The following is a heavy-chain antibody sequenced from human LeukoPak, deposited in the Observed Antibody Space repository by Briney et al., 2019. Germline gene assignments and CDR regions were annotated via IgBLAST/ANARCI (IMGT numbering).Heavy chain of an antibody. Sequence: SSETLSLTCTVSGGSISSYYWSWIRQPPGKGLEWIGSIYHSGSTYYNPSLKSRVTISVDTSKNQFSLKLSSVTAADTAVYYCATLTDDYYYYYYMDVWGKGTTVTVSS. CDR3: ATLTDDYYYYYYMDV. D-gene: IGHD1-14*01. CDR1: GGSISSYY. CDR2: IYHSGST. V-gene: IGHV4-59*04. J-gene: IGHJ6*03.